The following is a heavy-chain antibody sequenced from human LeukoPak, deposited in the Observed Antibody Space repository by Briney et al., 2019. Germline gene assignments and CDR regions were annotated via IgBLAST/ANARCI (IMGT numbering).Heavy chain of an antibody. V-gene: IGHV3-23*01. J-gene: IGHJ4*02. CDR3: VKSVASGSYYNNDY. Sequence: GGSLRLSCAASGFTFSSYAMTWVRQAPGQGLEWVSGIISGGSTYYADSVKGRFTISRDNSKNTLYVRMNSLRAEDTAVYYCVKSVASGSYYNNDYWGQGTLVTVSS. D-gene: IGHD3-10*01. CDR2: IISGGST. CDR1: GFTFSSYA.